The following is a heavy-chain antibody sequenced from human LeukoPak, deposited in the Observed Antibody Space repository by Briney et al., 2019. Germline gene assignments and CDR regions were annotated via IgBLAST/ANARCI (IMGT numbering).Heavy chain of an antibody. V-gene: IGHV3-66*01. CDR1: GFIVSSNY. CDR2: IYSGGST. CDR3: ARGDAFDI. Sequence: PGGSLRLSCAASGFIVSSNYMSWVRQAPGKGLEWVSIIYSGGSTYYADSVKGRFTISRDTSNNTLYLQVDSLRVEDTAVYYCARGDAFDIWGQGTMVTVSS. J-gene: IGHJ3*02.